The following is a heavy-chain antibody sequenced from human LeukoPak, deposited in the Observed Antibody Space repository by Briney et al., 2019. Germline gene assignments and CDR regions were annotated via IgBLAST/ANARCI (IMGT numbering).Heavy chain of an antibody. CDR1: GYTLTELS. V-gene: IGHV1-24*01. CDR3: ARDVSDIAVAGIFDY. D-gene: IGHD6-19*01. Sequence: GASVKVSCKVSGYTLTELSMHWVRQAPGKGLEWMGGFDPEDGETIYAQKFQGRVTITRDTSASTAYMELSSLRSEDTAVYYCARDVSDIAVAGIFDYWGQGTLVTVSS. J-gene: IGHJ4*02. CDR2: FDPEDGET.